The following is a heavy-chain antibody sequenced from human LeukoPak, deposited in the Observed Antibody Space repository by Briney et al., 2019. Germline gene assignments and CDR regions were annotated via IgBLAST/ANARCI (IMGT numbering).Heavy chain of an antibody. D-gene: IGHD1-26*01. J-gene: IGHJ5*02. Sequence: ASVKVSCKASGGTFSSYAISWVRQAPGQGLEWMGWINTNTGNPTYAQGFTGRFVFSLDTSVSTAYLQISSLKAEDTAVYYCARDGSYSPRCWFDPWGQGTLVTVSS. CDR1: GGTFSSYA. CDR3: ARDGSYSPRCWFDP. V-gene: IGHV7-4-1*02. CDR2: INTNTGNP.